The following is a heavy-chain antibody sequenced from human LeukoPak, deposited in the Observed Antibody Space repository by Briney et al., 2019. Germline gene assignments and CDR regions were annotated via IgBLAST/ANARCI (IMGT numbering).Heavy chain of an antibody. D-gene: IGHD4-23*01. Sequence: GGSLRLSCVAPGFTLSSYWMAWVRQTPGKGLEWVAHINQDGSEKYYVDSVKGRFTMSGDTAKNSLYLHVNSLRAEDTAVYYCARGGYSGGFDIWGQGTMVTVSS. V-gene: IGHV3-7*01. CDR1: GFTLSSYW. CDR2: INQDGSEK. CDR3: ARGGYSGGFDI. J-gene: IGHJ3*02.